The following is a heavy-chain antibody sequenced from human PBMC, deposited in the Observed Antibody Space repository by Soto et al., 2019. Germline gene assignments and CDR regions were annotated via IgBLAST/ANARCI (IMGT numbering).Heavy chain of an antibody. Sequence: ASVKVSCKASGYTFTSYYLHWVRQAPGQGLEWMGIINPNGGSTSYGQKFQGRVTLTRDTSTSTVYMELSSLRSEDTAVYYCARESFRGGYIHSYWGQGTLVTVSS. CDR1: GYTFTSYY. CDR2: INPNGGST. V-gene: IGHV1-46*01. D-gene: IGHD5-12*01. CDR3: ARESFRGGYIHSY. J-gene: IGHJ4*02.